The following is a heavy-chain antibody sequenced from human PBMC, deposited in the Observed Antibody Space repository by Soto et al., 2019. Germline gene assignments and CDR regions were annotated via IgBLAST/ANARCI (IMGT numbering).Heavy chain of an antibody. Sequence: PSLTCTVSGGSISSGDYYWSWIRQPPGKGLEWIGYIYYSGSTYYNPSLKSRVTISVDTSKNQFSLKLSSVTAADTAVYYCARGNHYYHNGMDVWGQGTTVTVSS. CDR1: GGSISSGDYY. CDR2: IYYSGST. CDR3: ARGNHYYHNGMDV. D-gene: IGHD3-22*01. V-gene: IGHV4-30-4*01. J-gene: IGHJ6*02.